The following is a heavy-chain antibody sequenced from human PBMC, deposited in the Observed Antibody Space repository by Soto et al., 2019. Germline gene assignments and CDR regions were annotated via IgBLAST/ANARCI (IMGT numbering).Heavy chain of an antibody. CDR1: GFTFSSYA. V-gene: IGHV3-30-3*01. CDR3: AREERITIFGVGKVHYYGMDV. D-gene: IGHD3-3*01. CDR2: ISYDGSNK. J-gene: IGHJ6*02. Sequence: QVQLVESGGGVVQPGRSLRLSCAASGFTFSSYAMHWVRQAPGKGLEWVAVISYDGSNKYYADSVKGRFTISRDNSKNTLYLEKNSLRAEDTAVYFCAREERITIFGVGKVHYYGMDVWGQGTTVTVSS.